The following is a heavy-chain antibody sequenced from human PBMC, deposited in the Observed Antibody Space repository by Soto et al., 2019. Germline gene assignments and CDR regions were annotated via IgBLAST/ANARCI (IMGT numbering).Heavy chain of an antibody. Sequence: LPALSLTCAISGDSVSSNSAASYWFRQSPSRGLEWLGRTYYRSQWYSDYGASVRGRITINPDTSKNQFSLQLNSVTPEDTAVYYCARYTSAWYLDYWGQGTPVTVSS. CDR2: TYYRSQWYS. CDR1: GDSVSSNSAA. V-gene: IGHV6-1*01. D-gene: IGHD6-19*01. J-gene: IGHJ4*02. CDR3: ARYTSAWYLDY.